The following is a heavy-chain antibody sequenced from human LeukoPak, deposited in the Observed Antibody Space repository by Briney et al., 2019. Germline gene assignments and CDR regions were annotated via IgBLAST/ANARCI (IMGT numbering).Heavy chain of an antibody. CDR3: ASGSYYAFNY. Sequence: GRSLRLSCAASGFTFSSYGMHWVRQAPGKGLEWVAVIWYDGSNKYYADSVKVRFTISRDNSKNTLYLQMNSLRAEDTAVYYCASGSYYAFNYWGQGTLVTVSS. D-gene: IGHD1-26*01. CDR1: GFTFSSYG. V-gene: IGHV3-33*01. CDR2: IWYDGSNK. J-gene: IGHJ4*02.